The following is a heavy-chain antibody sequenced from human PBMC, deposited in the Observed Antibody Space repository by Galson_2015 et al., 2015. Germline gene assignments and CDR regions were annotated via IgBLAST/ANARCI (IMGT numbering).Heavy chain of an antibody. CDR2: ISYDGSEK. J-gene: IGHJ6*02. CDR1: GFIFSRYG. V-gene: IGHV3-30*18. Sequence: SLRLSCAASGFIFSRYGVHWVRQAPGKGLEWVAVISYDGSEKYYADSVKGRFTIFRDNSKNTLYVQVNSLRADDTAVYYCAKDRVTTWFAGEMDVWGQGTTVTVSS. CDR3: AKDRVTTWFAGEMDV. D-gene: IGHD3-10*01.